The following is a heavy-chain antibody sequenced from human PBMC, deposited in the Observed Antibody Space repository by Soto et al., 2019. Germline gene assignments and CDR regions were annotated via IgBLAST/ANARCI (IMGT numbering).Heavy chain of an antibody. CDR1: DGSISSSTYY. CDR2: IYYSGST. J-gene: IGHJ5*02. Sequence: QLQLQESGPGLVKPSETLSLTCTVSDGSISSSTYYWGWIRQPPGKGLEWIGSIYYSGSTFYNPSLKSRVTMPVDASKSRFSLRLSSVTAADTAVYYCARTGRSSRNSWFDPWGQGTLVTVSS. CDR3: ARTGRSSRNSWFDP. V-gene: IGHV4-39*01.